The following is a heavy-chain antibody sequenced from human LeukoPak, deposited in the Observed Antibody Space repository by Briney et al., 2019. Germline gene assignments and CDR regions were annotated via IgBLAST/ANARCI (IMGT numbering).Heavy chain of an antibody. Sequence: SETLSLTCAVYGGSFSGYYRSWIRQPPGKGLEWIGEINHSGSTNYNPSLKSRVTISVDTSKNQFSLKLSSVTAADTAVYYCASSNDYGDSDAFDIWGQGTMVTVSS. D-gene: IGHD4-17*01. J-gene: IGHJ3*02. CDR1: GGSFSGYY. CDR2: INHSGST. V-gene: IGHV4-34*01. CDR3: ASSNDYGDSDAFDI.